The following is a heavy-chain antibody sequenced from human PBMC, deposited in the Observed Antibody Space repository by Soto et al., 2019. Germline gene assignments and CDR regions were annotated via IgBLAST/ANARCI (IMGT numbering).Heavy chain of an antibody. CDR1: GFTFSSYW. Sequence: GGSLRLSCAASGFTFSSYWMSWVRQAPGKGLEWVANIKQDGSEKYYVDSVKGRFTISRDNAKNSLYLQMNSLRAEDTAVYYCARVGVGWLVAPVGPYYMDVWGKGTTVTVSS. D-gene: IGHD6-19*01. J-gene: IGHJ6*03. CDR3: ARVGVGWLVAPVGPYYMDV. V-gene: IGHV3-7*01. CDR2: IKQDGSEK.